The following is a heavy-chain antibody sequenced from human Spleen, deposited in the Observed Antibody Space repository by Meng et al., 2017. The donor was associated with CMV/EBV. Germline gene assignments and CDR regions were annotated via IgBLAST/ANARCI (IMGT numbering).Heavy chain of an antibody. V-gene: IGHV4-59*12. D-gene: IGHD6-25*01. CDR3: ARDPPGGLHDSYFYYYEMDV. CDR1: GGSISSYY. J-gene: IGHJ6*02. CDR2: IYYSGST. Sequence: GSLRLSCTVSGGSISSYYWSWIRQPPGKGLEWIGYIYYSGSTNYNPSLKSRVTISIDTSKNQFSLKLRSVTAADTAIYYCARDPPGGLHDSYFYYYEMDVWGQGTTVTVSS.